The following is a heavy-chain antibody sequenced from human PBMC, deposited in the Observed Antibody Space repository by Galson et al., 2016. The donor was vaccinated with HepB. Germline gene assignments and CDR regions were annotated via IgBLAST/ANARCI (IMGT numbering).Heavy chain of an antibody. J-gene: IGHJ4*02. Sequence: QSGAEVKKPGESLKISCKGSGYSFTNYWIVWVRQMPGKGLEWMGLIYPGDSDTRYSPSFQGQVTISADKSIRTAYLQLSSLRASDTAMYYGARRAGVYRNDCHRGVDYWGQGALVTVSS. CDR3: ARRAGVYRNDCHRGVDY. V-gene: IGHV5-51*03. CDR2: IYPGDSDT. CDR1: GYSFTNYW. D-gene: IGHD2-21*01.